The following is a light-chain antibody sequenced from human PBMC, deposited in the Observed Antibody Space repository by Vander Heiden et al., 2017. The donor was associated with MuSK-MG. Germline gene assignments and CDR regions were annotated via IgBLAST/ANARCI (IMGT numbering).Light chain of an antibody. CDR3: QQTYSAPHT. Sequence: DIQMTQSPSSLSVSVGDRVTITCRASQSVSNYLHWYQQKPGKAPKLLIYASSSFQSGVPSTFSGSGSGTDFTLTISRLQPEDFGTYYCQQTYSAPHTFGQGTKLEIK. CDR2: ASS. V-gene: IGKV1-39*01. CDR1: QSVSNY. J-gene: IGKJ2*01.